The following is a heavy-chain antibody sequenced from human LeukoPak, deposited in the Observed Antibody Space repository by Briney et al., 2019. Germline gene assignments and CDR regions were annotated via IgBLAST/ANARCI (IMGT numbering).Heavy chain of an antibody. J-gene: IGHJ5*02. V-gene: IGHV7-4-1*02. CDR2: INTDTGNP. Sequence: ASVKVSCKASGYTFTNYAMNWVRQAPGQGLEWMGWINTDTGNPTYAQGFTRRLVFSLDTSASTAYLQINSLKAEDTAVYYCARTLFGDQYQLLHNWFDPWGQGTLVTVSP. D-gene: IGHD2-2*01. CDR1: GYTFTNYA. CDR3: ARTLFGDQYQLLHNWFDP.